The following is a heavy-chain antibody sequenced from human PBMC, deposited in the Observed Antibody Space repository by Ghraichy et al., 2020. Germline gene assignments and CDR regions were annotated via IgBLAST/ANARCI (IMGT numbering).Heavy chain of an antibody. D-gene: IGHD6-13*01. V-gene: IGHV4-59*01. CDR2: ISYSGST. J-gene: IGHJ4*02. CDR1: GGSISSYY. CDR3: ARYRQQLADFDY. Sequence: SETLSLTCTVSGGSISSYYWSWIRQPPGKGLEWIGYISYSGSTTYSPSFKSRVIISLDTSKNQFSLKLSSVTAADMAVYYCARYRQQLADFDYWGQGTLVIVSS.